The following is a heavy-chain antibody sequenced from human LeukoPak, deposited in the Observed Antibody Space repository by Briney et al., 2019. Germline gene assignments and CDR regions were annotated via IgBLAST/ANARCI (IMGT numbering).Heavy chain of an antibody. CDR2: IYHSGST. Sequence: SETLSLTCAVSGDSISSSYWWTWVRQSPGKGLEWIGEIYHSGSTNYNPSLKSRVTISVDKSKNQFSLKLSSVTAADTAVYYCARGLPLEQWLVPFDYWGQGTLVTVSS. CDR3: ARGLPLEQWLVPFDY. J-gene: IGHJ4*02. D-gene: IGHD6-19*01. CDR1: GDSISSSYW. V-gene: IGHV4-4*02.